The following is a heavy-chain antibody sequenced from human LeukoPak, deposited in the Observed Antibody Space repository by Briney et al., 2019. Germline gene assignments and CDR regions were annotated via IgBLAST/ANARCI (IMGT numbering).Heavy chain of an antibody. Sequence: TLSLTCTVSGGSISSGDYYGSWIRQPPGKGLEWIGYIYYSGSTYYNPSLKRRVTISVDTSKNQFSLKLSSVTAADTAVYYCARGVYCGGDCYWCDPWGQGTLVTVSS. CDR3: ARGVYCGGDCYWCDP. J-gene: IGHJ5*02. CDR2: IYYSGST. D-gene: IGHD2-21*01. CDR1: GGSISSGDYY. V-gene: IGHV4-30-4*08.